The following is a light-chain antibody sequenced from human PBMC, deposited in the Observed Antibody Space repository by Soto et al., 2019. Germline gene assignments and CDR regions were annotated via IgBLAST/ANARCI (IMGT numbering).Light chain of an antibody. Sequence: EIVLTQSPGTLSLSPGERATLSCRASQSVSSSYLAWYQQKLGQAPRLLIYGASSMATGIPDRFSGSGSGTDFTLTISRLEPEDFAVYYCQQYGSSPLLTFGGGTKVEIK. CDR1: QSVSSSY. V-gene: IGKV3-20*01. J-gene: IGKJ4*01. CDR3: QQYGSSPLLT. CDR2: GAS.